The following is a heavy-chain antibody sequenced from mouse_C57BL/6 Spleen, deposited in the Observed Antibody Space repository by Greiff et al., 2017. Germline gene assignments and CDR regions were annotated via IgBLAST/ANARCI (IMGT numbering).Heavy chain of an antibody. CDR3: ARGRPTTGYAMDY. CDR1: GFNFKNTY. D-gene: IGHD1-1*01. CDR2: IDPANGNT. J-gene: IGHJ4*01. V-gene: IGHV14-3*01. Sequence: EVQLQQSVAELVRPGASVKLSCTASGFNFKNTYMHWVKQRPEQGLEWIGRIDPANGNTIYAPKFQGKATITADTSSNTAYLQLSSLTSEDTAIYYGARGRPTTGYAMDYWGQGTSVTVSS.